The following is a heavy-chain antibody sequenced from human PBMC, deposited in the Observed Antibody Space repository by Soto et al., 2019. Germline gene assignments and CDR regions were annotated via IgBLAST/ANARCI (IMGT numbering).Heavy chain of an antibody. CDR1: GGTFSSYA. Sequence: QVQLVQSGAEVKKPGSSVKVSCKASGGTFSSYAISWVRQAPGQGLEWMGGIIPIFGTANYAQKFQGRGTITADESTSTAYMELSSLRSEDTAVYYCARWLRGCSGGSCYTSRYYYGMDVWGQGTTVTVSS. CDR2: IIPIFGTA. D-gene: IGHD2-15*01. J-gene: IGHJ6*02. CDR3: ARWLRGCSGGSCYTSRYYYGMDV. V-gene: IGHV1-69*01.